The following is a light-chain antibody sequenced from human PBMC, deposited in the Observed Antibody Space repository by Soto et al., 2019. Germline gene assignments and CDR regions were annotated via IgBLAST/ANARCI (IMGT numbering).Light chain of an antibody. V-gene: IGKV1-33*01. CDR1: QDISNY. CDR2: DAS. J-gene: IGKJ4*01. CDR3: QQYDNLPLT. Sequence: DIEVTQYPSSLSPSVGDRVTITCEASQDISNYLNWYQQKPGKAPKLLIYDASNLETGVPSRFSGSGSGTDFTFTISSLQPEDIATYYCQQYDNLPLTFGGGTKVGI.